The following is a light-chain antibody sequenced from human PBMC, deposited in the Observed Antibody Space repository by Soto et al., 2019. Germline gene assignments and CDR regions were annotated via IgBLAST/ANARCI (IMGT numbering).Light chain of an antibody. CDR1: SGHSSYA. J-gene: IGLJ2*01. CDR3: QTWGTGFSVV. CDR2: LNSDGSH. Sequence: QPVLTQSPSASASLGASVKLTCTLSSGHSSYAIAWHQQQPEKGPRYLMKLNSDGSHNKGDGIPDRFSGSSSGAERYLTISGLQSEDEADYYCQTWGTGFSVVFGGGTKLTVL. V-gene: IGLV4-69*01.